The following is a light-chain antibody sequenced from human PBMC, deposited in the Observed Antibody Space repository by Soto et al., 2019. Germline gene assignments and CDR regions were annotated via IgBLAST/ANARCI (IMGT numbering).Light chain of an antibody. Sequence: DIQMTQSPSTLSASVGDRVTITCRASQSISSWLAWYQQKPGKAPKLLIYKASSLESGVPSRFSGSGSGTEFTLTISSLQPDDFATYYCQQYNSYSPRAFGQGTMV. CDR2: KAS. CDR1: QSISSW. CDR3: QQYNSYSPRA. J-gene: IGKJ1*01. V-gene: IGKV1-5*03.